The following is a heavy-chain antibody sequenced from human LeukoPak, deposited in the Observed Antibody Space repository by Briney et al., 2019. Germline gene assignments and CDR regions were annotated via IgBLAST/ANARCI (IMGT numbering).Heavy chain of an antibody. CDR3: ARTTSPHENEYFEH. J-gene: IGHJ1*01. Sequence: GASVKVSCKASGYTFTGYYIHWVRQAPGQGLEWMGWINPHSSGTKYIQKFQGRVTMTRDTSISTAYMDLSRLRSDDTAVYYCARTTSPHENEYFEHWGQGTLVTVSS. V-gene: IGHV1-2*02. CDR1: GYTFTGYY. D-gene: IGHD1-26*01. CDR2: INPHSSGT.